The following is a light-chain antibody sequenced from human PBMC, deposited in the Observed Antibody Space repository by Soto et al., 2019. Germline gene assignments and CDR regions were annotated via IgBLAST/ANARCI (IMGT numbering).Light chain of an antibody. CDR2: EAS. J-gene: IGKJ5*01. V-gene: IGKV1-27*01. CDR1: QGISNN. Sequence: DIQMTQSPSSLSASVGDRVTITCRASQGISNNLAWYQQKPGKVPRLLIYEASTLQSGVPSRFSGSGSGTDFTLTISSLQPEDVATDYCQKYNSVPITFGQGTRLEIK. CDR3: QKYNSVPIT.